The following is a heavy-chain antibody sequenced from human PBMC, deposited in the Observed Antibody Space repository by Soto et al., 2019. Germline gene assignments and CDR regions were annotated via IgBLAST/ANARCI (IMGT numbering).Heavy chain of an antibody. J-gene: IGHJ4*02. V-gene: IGHV3-72*01. CDR1: GFTFSDHY. CDR3: ATATYADPREFDN. CDR2: SRNKANSYTT. D-gene: IGHD4-17*01. Sequence: PGGSLRLSCAASGFTFSDHYMDWVRQAPGKGLEWVGRSRNKANSYTTEYAASVKGRFSISRDDSKNSVFLQMNSLRTEDTAVYYCATATYADPREFDNWGQGTLVTVSS.